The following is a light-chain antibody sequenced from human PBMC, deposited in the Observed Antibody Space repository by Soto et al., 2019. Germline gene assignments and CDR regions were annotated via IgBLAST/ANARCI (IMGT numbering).Light chain of an antibody. V-gene: IGKV1-39*01. CDR1: QVISNY. CDR2: GAT. J-gene: IGKJ5*01. CDR3: QHRYSTLPST. Sequence: IQLTQSPSSLSASVGDRVTITCRASQVISNYLAWYQQKQGKTPRLLIYGATTLQSGVPSRFSGSRAWTDVTLTIISLQHEDYSTYYCQHRYSTLPSTFGQGTRLEIK.